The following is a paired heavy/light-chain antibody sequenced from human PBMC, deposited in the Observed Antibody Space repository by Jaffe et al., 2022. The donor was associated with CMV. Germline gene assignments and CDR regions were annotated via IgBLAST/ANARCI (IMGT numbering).Heavy chain of an antibody. CDR2: IYFTGRA. J-gene: IGHJ5*02. CDR3: ARQQWLERGNWFAP. D-gene: IGHD6-19*01. Sequence: QVQLQESGPGLVKTSETLSLTCTVSGGSVSSSDFYWGWIRQPPGKGLDWIGSIYFTGRAFYNPSLKSRVAMSVEKSKNQFSLKMNSVTAADTAVYYCARQQWLERGNWFAPWGQGTLVIVSS. V-gene: IGHV4-39*01. CDR1: GGSVSSSDFY.
Light chain of an antibody. V-gene: IGLV3-1*01. Sequence: SYELTQPPSMSVSPGQTASIPCSGNELGDKFTSWYQQKPGQSPVLVIYQDYKRPSGIPERFSGSKSGNAATLTISGTQAMDEAEYFCQAWASTTVLFGGGTKLTVL. CDR1: ELGDKF. J-gene: IGLJ2*01. CDR3: QAWASTTVL. CDR2: QDY.